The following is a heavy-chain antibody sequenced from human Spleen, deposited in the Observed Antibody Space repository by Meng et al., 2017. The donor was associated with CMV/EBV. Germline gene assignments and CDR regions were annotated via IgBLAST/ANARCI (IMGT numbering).Heavy chain of an antibody. D-gene: IGHD3-3*01. CDR2: IQYDESNK. Sequence: GGSLRLSCAASGFTFSYYGMHWVRRAPGKGLEWAAFIQYDESNKYYADSVKGRFTISRDNSKNTLYLLMNSLRAEDTAVYYCAKRMGSYYDFWTGYCLDYWGQGTLVTVSS. CDR3: AKRMGSYYDFWTGYCLDY. CDR1: GFTFSYYG. V-gene: IGHV3-30*02. J-gene: IGHJ4*02.